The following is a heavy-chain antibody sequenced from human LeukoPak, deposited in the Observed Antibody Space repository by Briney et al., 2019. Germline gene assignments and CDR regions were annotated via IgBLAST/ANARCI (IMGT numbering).Heavy chain of an antibody. J-gene: IGHJ4*02. V-gene: IGHV3-9*01. CDR2: ISWNSGSI. D-gene: IGHD6-13*01. Sequence: GGCLRLSCAASGFTFDDYAMHWVRQAPGKGLEWVSGISWNSGSIGYADSVKGRFTISRDNAKNSLYLQMNSLRAEDTALYYCAKGGRIAAAGIIYYWGQGTLVTVSS. CDR3: AKGGRIAAAGIIYY. CDR1: GFTFDDYA.